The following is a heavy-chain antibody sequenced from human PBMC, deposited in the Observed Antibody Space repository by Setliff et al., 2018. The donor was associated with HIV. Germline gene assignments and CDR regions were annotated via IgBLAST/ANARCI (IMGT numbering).Heavy chain of an antibody. CDR1: GFTFRNYG. CDR3: AVQFFDY. D-gene: IGHD6-19*01. J-gene: IGHJ4*02. V-gene: IGHV3-30*02. Sequence: TGGSLRLSCAASGFTFRNYGMHWVRQAPGKGLEWVAFIRLDGSDKFYADSVKGRFTISRDNSKNTLFLQMNSLRAEDTAVYYCAVQFFDYWGQGTLVTVSS. CDR2: IRLDGSDK.